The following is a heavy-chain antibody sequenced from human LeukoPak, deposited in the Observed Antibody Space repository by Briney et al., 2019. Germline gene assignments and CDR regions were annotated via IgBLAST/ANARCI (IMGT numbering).Heavy chain of an antibody. CDR2: ISWNSGSI. J-gene: IGHJ4*02. Sequence: LGGSLRLSCAASGFTFDDYVMHWVRQAPGKGLEWVSGISWNSGSIGYADSVRGRFTISRDNAKNSLYLEMNSLRAEDTAFYYCVKGTSTIWYYFGYWGQGTLVTVSS. CDR1: GFTFDDYV. V-gene: IGHV3-9*01. D-gene: IGHD2-2*01. CDR3: VKGTSTIWYYFGY.